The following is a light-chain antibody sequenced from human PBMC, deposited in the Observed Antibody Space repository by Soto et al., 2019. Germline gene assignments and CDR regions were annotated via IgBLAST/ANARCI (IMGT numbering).Light chain of an antibody. CDR1: RLGAKY. V-gene: IGLV3-1*01. CDR3: QAWDNSVI. CDR2: EDN. J-gene: IGLJ2*01. Sequence: SYELTQPPSVSVSPGQTASFTCSGDRLGAKYVCWYQQKPGQSPLLVIYEDNKRPSGIPERFSGSNSGNTATLTISVTQAMDEADYYCQAWDNSVIFGGGTKLTVL.